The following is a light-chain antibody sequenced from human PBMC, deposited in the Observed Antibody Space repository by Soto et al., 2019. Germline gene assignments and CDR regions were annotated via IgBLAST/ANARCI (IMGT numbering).Light chain of an antibody. J-gene: IGLJ3*02. Sequence: QSALTQPASVSGSPGQSITISCTGTSSDVGSYNLASWYQQLPGKAPKLIIYEVNERPSGISDRFSGSKSGNTASLTISGLQGEDEADYYCCSYVGSSILMFGGGTQLTVL. CDR3: CSYVGSSILM. CDR2: EVN. CDR1: SSDVGSYNL. V-gene: IGLV2-23*02.